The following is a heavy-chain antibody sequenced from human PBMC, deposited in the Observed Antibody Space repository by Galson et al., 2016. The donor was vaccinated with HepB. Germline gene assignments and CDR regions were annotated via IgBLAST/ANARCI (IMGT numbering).Heavy chain of an antibody. V-gene: IGHV3-48*02. Sequence: SLRLSCAASGITFNTYNMVWVRQAPGKGLEWVSYISTSSSPISYRDSVKGRFTVSRDNAKNSLYLQMNSLRDDDTAVYYCAKEPNQFKSGWYNEHWGRGTLVTVSS. CDR2: ISTSSSPI. D-gene: IGHD6-19*01. J-gene: IGHJ4*02. CDR1: GITFNTYN. CDR3: AKEPNQFKSGWYNEH.